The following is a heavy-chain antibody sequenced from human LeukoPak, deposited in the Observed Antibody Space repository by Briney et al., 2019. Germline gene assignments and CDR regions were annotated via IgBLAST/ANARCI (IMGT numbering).Heavy chain of an antibody. CDR3: ARDQTPFY. V-gene: IGHV3-23*01. J-gene: IGHJ4*02. Sequence: LAGGTLRLSCAASGFTFSSYGMSWVRQAPGKGLEWVSAISGSGFSTFYADSVKGRFTISRDNAKSSMWLQMNSLRDEDTAVYYCARDQTPFYWGQGSLVTVSS. D-gene: IGHD2-15*01. CDR2: ISGSGFST. CDR1: GFTFSSYG.